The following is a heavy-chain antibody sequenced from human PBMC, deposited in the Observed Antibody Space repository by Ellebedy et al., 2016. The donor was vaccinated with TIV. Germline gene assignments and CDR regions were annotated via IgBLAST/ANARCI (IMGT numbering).Heavy chain of an antibody. J-gene: IGHJ4*02. CDR3: AKALQGSPLFDF. Sequence: GESLKISXEASGFTFTDFAMHWVRQPPGKGLEWVAVVSNDGNTIYYADSVKGRFTISRENSKNTLYLQMNSLRVDDTAVYFCAKALQGSPLFDFWGQGTLVTVSS. CDR1: GFTFTDFA. CDR2: VSNDGNTI. V-gene: IGHV3-30*18. D-gene: IGHD4-11*01.